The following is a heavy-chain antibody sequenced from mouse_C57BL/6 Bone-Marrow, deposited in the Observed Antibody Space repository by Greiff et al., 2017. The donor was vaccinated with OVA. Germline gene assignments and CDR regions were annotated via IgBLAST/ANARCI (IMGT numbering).Heavy chain of an antibody. CDR3: ARHPLYYGSSYWYFDV. J-gene: IGHJ1*03. CDR1: GFTFSDYG. Sequence: EVHLVESGGGLVQPGGSLKLSCAASGFTFSDYGMAWVRQAPRKGPEWVAFISNLAYSIYYADTVTGRFTISRENAKNTLYLEMSSLRSEDTAMYYCARHPLYYGSSYWYFDVWGTGTTVTVSS. D-gene: IGHD1-1*01. CDR2: ISNLAYSI. V-gene: IGHV5-15*01.